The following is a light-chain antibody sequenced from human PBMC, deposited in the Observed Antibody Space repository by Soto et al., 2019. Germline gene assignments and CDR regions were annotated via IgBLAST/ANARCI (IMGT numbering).Light chain of an antibody. J-gene: IGKJ4*01. CDR2: GAT. V-gene: IGKV3-15*01. Sequence: EIVMTQSTATLSVSPGERVTLSCRASQSVSNNLAWYQQKPGQAPRLLIYGATATATGIPARFSGSVSGTEFTLTISSLQSEDFAVYYCQQHNDWPLTFGGGTKVEIK. CDR3: QQHNDWPLT. CDR1: QSVSNN.